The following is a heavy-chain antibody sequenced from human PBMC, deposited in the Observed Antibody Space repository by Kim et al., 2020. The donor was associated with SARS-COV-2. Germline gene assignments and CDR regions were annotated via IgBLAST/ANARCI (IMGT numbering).Heavy chain of an antibody. CDR3: ARGVGSEAVAAPQGIDY. J-gene: IGHJ4*02. V-gene: IGHV4-34*01. CDR1: GGSFSGYY. Sequence: SETLSLTCAVYGGSFSGYYWSWIRQPPGKGLEWIGEINHSGSTNYNPSLKSRVTISVDTSKNQFSLKLSSVTAADTAVYYCARGVGSEAVAAPQGIDYWGQGTLVTVSS. D-gene: IGHD6-19*01. CDR2: INHSGST.